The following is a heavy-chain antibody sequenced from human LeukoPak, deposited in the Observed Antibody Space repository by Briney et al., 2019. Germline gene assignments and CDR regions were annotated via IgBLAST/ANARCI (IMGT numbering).Heavy chain of an antibody. CDR3: ARYSGTQYYLDY. D-gene: IGHD1-26*01. CDR1: GASISLYY. J-gene: IGHJ4*02. CDR2: IYYSGST. Sequence: SETLSLTCTVSGASISLYYWSWIRQPPGKGLEWIGYIYYSGSTNYNPSLKSRVTISVDTSKNQFSLKLSSVTAADTAVYYCARYSGTQYYLDYWGQGTLVTVSS. V-gene: IGHV4-59*01.